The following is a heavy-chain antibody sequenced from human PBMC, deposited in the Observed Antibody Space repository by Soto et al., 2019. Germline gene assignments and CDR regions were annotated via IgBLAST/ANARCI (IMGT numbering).Heavy chain of an antibody. CDR2: IYSGGST. V-gene: IGHV3-53*01. CDR3: ARVPHYGTAVDAFDI. J-gene: IGHJ3*02. CDR1: GLTVSSNY. D-gene: IGHD4-17*01. Sequence: EVQLVESGGGLIQPGGSLRLSCAASGLTVSSNYMSWVRQAPGKGLEWVSVIYSGGSTYYADSVKGRFTISRDNSKNTLYLQMNSLSAEDTAVYYCARVPHYGTAVDAFDIWGQGTMVTVSS.